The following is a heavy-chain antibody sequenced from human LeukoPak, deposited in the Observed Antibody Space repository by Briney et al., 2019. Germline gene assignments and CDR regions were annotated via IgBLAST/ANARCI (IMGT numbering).Heavy chain of an antibody. J-gene: IGHJ3*02. CDR3: ARALWDSPTDGFDI. CDR1: GFTFSSYS. CDR2: ISSSSSFI. D-gene: IGHD2/OR15-2a*01. Sequence: GGSLRLSCAASGFTFSSYSMNWVRQAPGKGLEWVSSISSSSSFIYYADSVKGRFTISRDNAKNSLYLQMNSLRAEDTAVYYCARALWDSPTDGFDIWGQGTMVTVSS. V-gene: IGHV3-21*01.